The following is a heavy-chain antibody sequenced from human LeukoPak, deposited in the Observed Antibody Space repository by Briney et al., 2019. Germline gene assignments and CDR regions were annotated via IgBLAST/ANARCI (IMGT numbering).Heavy chain of an antibody. CDR1: GYTFTSYG. CDR2: ISAYNGNT. Sequence: ASVKVSCKASGYTFTSYGISWVRQAPGQGLEWMGWISAYNGNTNYAQKLQGRVTMTTDTSTSTAYMELRSLRSDDTAVYYCARAILPGIAAAGTRNYYYYGMVVWGQGTTVTVSS. D-gene: IGHD6-13*01. CDR3: ARAILPGIAAAGTRNYYYYGMVV. V-gene: IGHV1-18*01. J-gene: IGHJ6*02.